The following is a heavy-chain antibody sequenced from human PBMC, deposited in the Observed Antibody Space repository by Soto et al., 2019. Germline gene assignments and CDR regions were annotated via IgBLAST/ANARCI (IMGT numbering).Heavy chain of an antibody. J-gene: IGHJ4*02. CDR2: ISYDGSNK. V-gene: IGHV3-30-3*01. CDR3: ARDGTYYDFWSGYMDY. CDR1: GFTFSSYA. Sequence: GGSLRLSCAASGFTFSSYAMHWVRQAPGKGLEWVAVISYDGSNKYYADSVKGRFTISRDNSKNTLYLQINSLRAEDTAVYYCARDGTYYDFWSGYMDYWGQGTLVTVSS. D-gene: IGHD3-3*01.